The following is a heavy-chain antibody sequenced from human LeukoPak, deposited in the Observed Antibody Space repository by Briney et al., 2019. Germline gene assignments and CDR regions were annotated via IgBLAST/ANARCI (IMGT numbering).Heavy chain of an antibody. D-gene: IGHD3-22*01. J-gene: IGHJ4*02. Sequence: GESLKISCKGSGYSFTSYWIGWVRQMPGKGLEWMGIIYPGDSDTRYSPSFQGQVTISADKSISTAYLQWSSLKASDTAMYYCARQSKTEYYYDSSVFDYWGQGTLVTVSS. V-gene: IGHV5-51*01. CDR2: IYPGDSDT. CDR3: ARQSKTEYYYDSSVFDY. CDR1: GYSFTSYW.